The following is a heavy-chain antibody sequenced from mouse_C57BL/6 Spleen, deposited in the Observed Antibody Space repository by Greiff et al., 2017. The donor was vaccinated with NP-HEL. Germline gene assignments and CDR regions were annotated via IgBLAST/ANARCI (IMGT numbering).Heavy chain of an antibody. Sequence: QVQLQQPGAELVKPGASVKLSCKASGYTFTSYWMLWVKQRPGRGLECIGRTDPHSGGTKFNEKFKSKVTLTVDKLSSTAYMQLSSLTSEDSAVYYCARWDWDWYLDVRGTGTTVTGSS. D-gene: IGHD4-1*01. CDR3: ARWDWDWYLDV. V-gene: IGHV1-72*01. J-gene: IGHJ1*03. CDR2: TDPHSGGT. CDR1: GYTFTSYW.